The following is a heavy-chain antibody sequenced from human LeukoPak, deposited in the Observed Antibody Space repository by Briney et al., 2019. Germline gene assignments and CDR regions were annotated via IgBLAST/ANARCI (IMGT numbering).Heavy chain of an antibody. V-gene: IGHV4-39*07. CDR3: ARGEGGYDTNWFDP. J-gene: IGHJ5*02. Sequence: PSETLSLTCTVSGGSISSSSYYWGWIRQPPGKGLEWIGSIYYSGSTYYNPSLKSRVTISVDTSKNQFSLKLSSVTAADTAVYYCARGEGGYDTNWFDPWGQGTLVTVSS. CDR1: GGSISSSSYY. D-gene: IGHD5-12*01. CDR2: IYYSGST.